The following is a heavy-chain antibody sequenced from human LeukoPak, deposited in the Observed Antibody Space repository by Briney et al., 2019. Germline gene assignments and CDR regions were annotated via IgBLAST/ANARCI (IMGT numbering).Heavy chain of an antibody. CDR2: IRYNGNNQ. CDR3: AKDSAFYYIDV. J-gene: IGHJ6*03. CDR1: GFTFNNYG. Sequence: GGSLRLSCAASGFTFNNYGMHWVRQAPGKGLEWVAFIRYNGNNQYYADSVKGRFTISRDNSKNTLYLQMSSLKGDDTAVYYCAKDSAFYYIDVWGKGTTVIISS. D-gene: IGHD3-10*01. V-gene: IGHV3-30*02.